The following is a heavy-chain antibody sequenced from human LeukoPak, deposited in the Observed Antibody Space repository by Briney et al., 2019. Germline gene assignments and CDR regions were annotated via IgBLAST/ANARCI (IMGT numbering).Heavy chain of an antibody. D-gene: IGHD5-18*01. CDR3: AKPPRRYSYGSEYFQH. CDR2: ISWNSGSI. V-gene: IGHV3-9*01. CDR1: GFTFDDYA. Sequence: GGSLGLSCAASGFTFDDYAMHWVRQAPGKGLEWVSGISWNSGSIGYADSVKGRFTISRDNAKNSLYLQMNSLRAEDTALYYCAKPPRRYSYGSEYFQHRGQGTLVTVSS. J-gene: IGHJ1*01.